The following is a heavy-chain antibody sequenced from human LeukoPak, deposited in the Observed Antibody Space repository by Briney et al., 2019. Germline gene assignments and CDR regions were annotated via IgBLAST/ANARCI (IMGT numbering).Heavy chain of an antibody. J-gene: IGHJ3*02. D-gene: IGHD5-12*01. V-gene: IGHV1-2*02. CDR2: INAKSGGT. CDR3: AREDIASTDDAFDM. CDR1: GYTFTSYG. Sequence: GASVKVSCKASGYTFTSYGISWVRQAPGQGLEWMGWINAKSGGTKYAQKFQGRVTMTRDTSISTVYMELSRLISDDTAVYYCAREDIASTDDAFDMWGQGTMVTVSS.